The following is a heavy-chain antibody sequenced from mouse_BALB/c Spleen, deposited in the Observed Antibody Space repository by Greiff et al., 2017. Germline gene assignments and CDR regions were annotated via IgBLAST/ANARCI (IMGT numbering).Heavy chain of an antibody. V-gene: IGHV1-7*01. J-gene: IGHJ4*01. CDR3: ARHYGHRDAMDY. CDR1: GYTFTSYW. CDR2: INPSTGYT. D-gene: IGHD1-1*01. Sequence: QVQLQQSGAELAKPGASVKMSCKASGYTFTSYWMHWVKQRPGQGLEWIGYINPSTGYTEYNQKFKDKATLTADKSSSTAYMQLSSLTSEDSAVYYCARHYGHRDAMDYWGQGTSVTVSS.